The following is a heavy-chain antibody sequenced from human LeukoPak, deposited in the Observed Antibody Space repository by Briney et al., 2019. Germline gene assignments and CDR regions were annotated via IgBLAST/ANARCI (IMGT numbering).Heavy chain of an antibody. CDR2: ISASDVTT. Sequence: GGSLRLSCAASGFTFSSYAMTWVRQAPGKGLEWVSTISASDVTTYYADSVKGRFTVSRDNSKNTLYLQMDCLRAEDTAVYNCAKGNIAVAGTLDYWGQGTLVTVSS. J-gene: IGHJ4*02. D-gene: IGHD6-19*01. V-gene: IGHV3-23*01. CDR3: AKGNIAVAGTLDY. CDR1: GFTFSSYA.